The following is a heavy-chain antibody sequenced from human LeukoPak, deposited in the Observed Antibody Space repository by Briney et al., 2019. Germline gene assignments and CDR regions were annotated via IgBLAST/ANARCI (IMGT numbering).Heavy chain of an antibody. D-gene: IGHD6-19*01. Sequence: ASVKVSCRASVYTFTSYGISGVRQAPGQGLEGVGWISSYNGNTNCAQKPQGRVTMTTDTSTSTAYMELRSLRSDDTAVYYCARDHSSGWKYYYYYYMDVWGKGTTVTVSS. V-gene: IGHV1-18*01. J-gene: IGHJ6*03. CDR3: ARDHSSGWKYYYYYYMDV. CDR2: ISSYNGNT. CDR1: VYTFTSYG.